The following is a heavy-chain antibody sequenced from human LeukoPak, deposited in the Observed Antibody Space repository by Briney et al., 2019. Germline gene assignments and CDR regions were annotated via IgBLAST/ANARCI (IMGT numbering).Heavy chain of an antibody. CDR2: IYYSGNT. D-gene: IGHD6-19*01. CDR3: ARGNGLWQWLARSAFDI. J-gene: IGHJ3*02. V-gene: IGHV4-39*01. Sequence: PSETLSLTCTVSGVSISSSNSYWGWIRQPPGKGLEWIGSIYYSGNTYYNASLKSQVSISIDTSKNQFSLRLTSVTAADTAVYYCARGNGLWQWLARSAFDIWGQGTMVTVSS. CDR1: GVSISSSNSY.